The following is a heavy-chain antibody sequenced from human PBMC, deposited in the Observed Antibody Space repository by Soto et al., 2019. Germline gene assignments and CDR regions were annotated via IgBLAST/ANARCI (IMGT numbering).Heavy chain of an antibody. D-gene: IGHD3-10*01. V-gene: IGHV3-48*01. CDR3: VRETIVRVRGISFDY. J-gene: IGHJ4*02. CDR2: ISSTSSPI. CDR1: GFTFSNYG. Sequence: EVQLVESGGGLVQPGGSLRLSCAASGFTFSNYGMNWVRQAPGKGLEWVSYISSTSSPIYYADSVQGRFTISRDNAKDSLYPQMNSLRAEDTAVYYCVRETIVRVRGISFDYWGQGTLVTVSS.